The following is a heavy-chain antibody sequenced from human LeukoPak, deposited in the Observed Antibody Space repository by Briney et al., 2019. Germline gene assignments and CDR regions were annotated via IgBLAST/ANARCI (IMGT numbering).Heavy chain of an antibody. CDR3: AKDLISMVRGSAMDV. CDR1: GFTVSSNY. V-gene: IGHV3-30*18. D-gene: IGHD3-10*01. Sequence: GGSLRLSCAASGFTVSSNYMSWVRQAPGKGLEWVAVIIYDGYYKYYADSVKGRFTISRDDSKKTVYLQMNSLRAEDTAVYYCAKDLISMVRGSAMDVWGQGTTVTVSS. CDR2: IIYDGYYK. J-gene: IGHJ6*02.